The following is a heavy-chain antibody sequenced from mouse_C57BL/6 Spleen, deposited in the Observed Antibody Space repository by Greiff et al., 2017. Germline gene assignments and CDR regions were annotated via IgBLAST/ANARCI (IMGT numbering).Heavy chain of an antibody. V-gene: IGHV1-69*01. J-gene: IGHJ4*01. D-gene: IGHD1-1*01. Sequence: VQLQQPGAELVMPGASVKLSCKASGYTFTSYWMHWVKQRPGQGLEWIGEIDPSDSYTNYNQKFKGKSTLTVDKSSSTAYMQLSSLTSEDSAVYYCARKGTVVPYYAMDYWGQGTSVTVSS. CDR2: IDPSDSYT. CDR3: ARKGTVVPYYAMDY. CDR1: GYTFTSYW.